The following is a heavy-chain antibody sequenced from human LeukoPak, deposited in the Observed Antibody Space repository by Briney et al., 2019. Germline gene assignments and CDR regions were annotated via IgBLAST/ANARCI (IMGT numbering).Heavy chain of an antibody. D-gene: IGHD1-26*01. J-gene: IGHJ4*02. CDR2: IYSGGNT. CDR3: ARGPVTDRWELRYYYFDY. V-gene: IGHV4-39*01. Sequence: PSETLSLTCTVSGGSISRDNYYWVWIRQPPGRGLEWIGSIYSGGNTYYNPSLKSRVTISVDTPEKQVSLKLSSVTATDTAVYYCARGPVTDRWELRYYYFDYWGQGTLVTVSS. CDR1: GGSISRDNYY.